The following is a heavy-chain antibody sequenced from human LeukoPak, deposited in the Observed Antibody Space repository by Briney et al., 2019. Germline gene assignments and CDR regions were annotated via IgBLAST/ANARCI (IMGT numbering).Heavy chain of an antibody. Sequence: SQTLSLTCAISGDSVSSNSAAWNWIRQSPSRGLKWLGRTYYRSKWYNEYAVSVKSPITINPDTSKNQISLQLNSVTPEDTAVYYCARGPSGTGAFDIWGQGTMVTVSS. V-gene: IGHV6-1*01. CDR3: ARGPSGTGAFDI. J-gene: IGHJ3*02. CDR1: GDSVSSNSAA. D-gene: IGHD6-13*01. CDR2: TYYRSKWYN.